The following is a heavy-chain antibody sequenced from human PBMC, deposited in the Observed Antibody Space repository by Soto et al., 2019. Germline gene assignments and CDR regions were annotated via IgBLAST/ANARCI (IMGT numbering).Heavy chain of an antibody. CDR1: GYTFTSYG. CDR2: ISAYNGNT. V-gene: IGHV1-18*01. Sequence: ASVKVSCKASGYTFTSYGISWVRQAPGQGLEWMGWISAYNGNTNYAQKLQGRVTMTTGTSTSTAYMELRSLRSDDTAVYYWARDTPGLSSSWYTALDAPRRYYYGMDVWGQGTTVTVSS. CDR3: ARDTPGLSSSWYTALDAPRRYYYGMDV. D-gene: IGHD6-13*01. J-gene: IGHJ6*02.